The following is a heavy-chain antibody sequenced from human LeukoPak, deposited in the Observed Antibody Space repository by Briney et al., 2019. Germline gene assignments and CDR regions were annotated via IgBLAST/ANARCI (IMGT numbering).Heavy chain of an antibody. CDR3: ARGRYLTTGGGAAAGFLDY. V-gene: IGHV4-4*07. CDR1: GGSISSYY. J-gene: IGHJ4*02. D-gene: IGHD6-13*01. Sequence: SETLSLTCTVSGGSISSYYWSWIRQPAGKGLEWIGRIYTSGSTNYNPSLKSRVTMSVDTSQKQFSLRLSSVTAADTAVYYCARGRYLTTGGGAAAGFLDYWGQGTLVTVSS. CDR2: IYTSGST.